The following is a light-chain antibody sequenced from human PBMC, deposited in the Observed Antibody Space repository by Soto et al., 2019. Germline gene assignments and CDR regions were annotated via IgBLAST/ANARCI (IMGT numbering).Light chain of an antibody. CDR1: QGVSSY. CDR2: DAS. CDR3: QQRYSWPLT. J-gene: IGKJ5*01. Sequence: EVVLTQSPATLSLSPGQRATLSCRASQGVSSYLAWYQQKPGQAPRLLIFDASNRATGIPARFSGSGSGTDFTLTISSLESEDFAVYYCQQRYSWPLTFGQGTRLDIK. V-gene: IGKV3D-11*01.